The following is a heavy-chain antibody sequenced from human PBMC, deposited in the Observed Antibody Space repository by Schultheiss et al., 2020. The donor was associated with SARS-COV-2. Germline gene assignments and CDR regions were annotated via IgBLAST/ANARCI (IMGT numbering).Heavy chain of an antibody. Sequence: GGSLRLSCAASGFTFSSYWMHWVRQAPGKGLVWVSRIDIDGSSISYADSVKGRFTISRDNSKNTLYLQMNSLRAEDTAVYYCARDFGVDTAMDPPLSWGQGTLVTVSS. V-gene: IGHV3-74*01. J-gene: IGHJ4*02. CDR1: GFTFSSYW. D-gene: IGHD5-18*01. CDR2: IDIDGSSI. CDR3: ARDFGVDTAMDPPLS.